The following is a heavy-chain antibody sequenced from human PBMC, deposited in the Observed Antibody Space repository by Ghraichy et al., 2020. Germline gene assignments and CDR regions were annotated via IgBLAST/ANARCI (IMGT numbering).Heavy chain of an antibody. Sequence: GGSLNISCAASGFTFGNYWMHWVRQVPGKGLLWVSRIKSDGSSPVYADSVRGRFTISRDNFKNTLYLQMDSLRAEDTAVYYCGRGSYDRHLDFWGQGTLVTVSS. J-gene: IGHJ4*02. D-gene: IGHD3-22*01. CDR3: GRGSYDRHLDF. CDR1: GFTFGNYW. CDR2: IKSDGSSP. V-gene: IGHV3-74*01.